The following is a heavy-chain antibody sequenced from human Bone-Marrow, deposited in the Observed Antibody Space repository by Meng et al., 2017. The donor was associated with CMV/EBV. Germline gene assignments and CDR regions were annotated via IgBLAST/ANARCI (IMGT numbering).Heavy chain of an antibody. J-gene: IGHJ4*02. Sequence: SETLSLTCAVSGGSISSSSYYWGWIRQAPGKGLEWIGSIYYSGSTYYNPSLKSRVTISVDTSKNQFSLKLTSVTAADTAVYYCARDYSSGEIDYWGQGTRVTGSS. D-gene: IGHD6-19*01. V-gene: IGHV4-39*07. CDR1: GGSISSSSYY. CDR2: IYYSGST. CDR3: ARDYSSGEIDY.